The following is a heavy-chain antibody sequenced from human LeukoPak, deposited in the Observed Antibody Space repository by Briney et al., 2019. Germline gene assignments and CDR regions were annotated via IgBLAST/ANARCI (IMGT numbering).Heavy chain of an antibody. CDR3: ARSGYCSSTSCYNRAHFDY. V-gene: IGHV1-69*04. Sequence: ASVKVSCKASGGTFSSYAISWVRQAPGQGLEWMGRIIPILGIANYAQKFQGRVTITADKSTSTAYMELSSLRSEDTAVYYCARSGYCSSTSCYNRAHFDYWGQGTLVTVSS. CDR1: GGTFSSYA. J-gene: IGHJ4*02. CDR2: IIPILGIA. D-gene: IGHD2-2*02.